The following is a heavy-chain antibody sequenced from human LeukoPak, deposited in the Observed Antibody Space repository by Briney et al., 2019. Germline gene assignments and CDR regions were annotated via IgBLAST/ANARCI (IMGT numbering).Heavy chain of an antibody. J-gene: IGHJ4*02. D-gene: IGHD2-2*01. Sequence: GSLGLSRATSGITFNYHWMSLVRQAPRTGLEWVASIKQDGSEKSYVDSVKGRFTISRDNAKNSLYLQMNSLRAEDTAVYYCARGGYQLLWYWGQGTLVTVSS. CDR1: GITFNYHW. CDR3: ARGGYQLLWY. V-gene: IGHV3-7*04. CDR2: IKQDGSEK.